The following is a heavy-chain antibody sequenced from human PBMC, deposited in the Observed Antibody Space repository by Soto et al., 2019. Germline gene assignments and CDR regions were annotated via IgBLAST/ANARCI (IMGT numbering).Heavy chain of an antibody. D-gene: IGHD1-26*01. Sequence: PGGSLRLSCAASGFTLSDYYMTWIRQAAGKGLEWVSYISTNSRNTDYADSVKGRLTISRDNSKNTLYLQMNSLRAEDTAMYYCARAIMGATVLDYWGQGTLVTVSS. CDR1: GFTLSDYY. J-gene: IGHJ4*02. CDR2: ISTNSRNT. CDR3: ARAIMGATVLDY. V-gene: IGHV3-11*06.